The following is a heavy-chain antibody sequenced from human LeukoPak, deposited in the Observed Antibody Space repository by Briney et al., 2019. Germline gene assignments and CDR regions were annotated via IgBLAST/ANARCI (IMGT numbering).Heavy chain of an antibody. D-gene: IGHD2-2*01. CDR1: GFTFSSYA. CDR3: ARARDHQDFDY. J-gene: IGHJ4*02. Sequence: PGGSLRLSCAASGFTFSSYAMSWVRQAPGKGLEWVSSISSSSSYIYYADSVKGRFTISRDNAKNSLYLQMNSLRAEDTAVYYCARARDHQDFDYWGQGTLVTVSS. CDR2: ISSSSSYI. V-gene: IGHV3-21*01.